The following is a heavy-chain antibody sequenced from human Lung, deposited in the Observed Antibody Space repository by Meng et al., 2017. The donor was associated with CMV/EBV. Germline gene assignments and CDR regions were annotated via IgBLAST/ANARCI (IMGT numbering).Heavy chain of an antibody. J-gene: IGHJ4*02. V-gene: IGHV3-23*01. CDR3: AKDSRIFGVVIDYFDY. D-gene: IGHD3-3*02. CDR1: GFTFSSYA. CDR2: ISGSGGST. Sequence: GESLKISCAASGFTFSSYAMSWVRQAPGKGLEWVSSISGSGGSTYYADSVKGRFTISRDNSKNTLYLQMNSLRAEDTAVYYCAKDSRIFGVVIDYFDYWGQGTLVTGSS.